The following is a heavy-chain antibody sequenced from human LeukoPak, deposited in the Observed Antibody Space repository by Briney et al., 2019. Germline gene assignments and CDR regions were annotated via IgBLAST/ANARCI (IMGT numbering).Heavy chain of an antibody. CDR2: IYYSGST. Sequence: SETLSLTCTVSGGSISSYYWSWIRQPPGKGLEWIGYIYYSGSTNYNPSLKSRVTISVDTSKNQFSLKLSSVTAADTAVYYCARDLGHVDTAMVTTPREWFDPWGQGTLVTVSS. CDR3: ARDLGHVDTAMVTTPREWFDP. J-gene: IGHJ5*02. D-gene: IGHD5-18*01. V-gene: IGHV4-59*01. CDR1: GGSISSYY.